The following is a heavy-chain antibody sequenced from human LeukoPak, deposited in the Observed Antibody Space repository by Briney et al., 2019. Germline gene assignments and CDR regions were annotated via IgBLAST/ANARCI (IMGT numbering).Heavy chain of an antibody. CDR2: ISYDGSNK. J-gene: IGHJ3*02. CDR1: GFTFSSYA. Sequence: GGSLRLSCAASGFTFSSYAMHWVRQAPGKGLEWVAVISYDGSNKYYADSVKGRFTISRDSSKNTLYLQMNSLRPEDTAVYYCARVREQWLTHDAFDIWGQGTMVTVSS. D-gene: IGHD6-19*01. CDR3: ARVREQWLTHDAFDI. V-gene: IGHV3-30*04.